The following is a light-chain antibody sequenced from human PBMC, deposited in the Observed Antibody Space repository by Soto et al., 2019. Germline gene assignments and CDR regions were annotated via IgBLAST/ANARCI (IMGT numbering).Light chain of an antibody. Sequence: VMTQSPAILSLSPGDSATLSCRDSESVSRNLAWYQQKPGQAPRLIIYDAYTRATGIPDRFSGGGSGTEFTLTISSLQSEDFVVYYCQQYNSWPPITCGQGTRLEIK. J-gene: IGKJ5*01. CDR3: QQYNSWPPIT. CDR2: DAY. CDR1: ESVSRN. V-gene: IGKV3-15*01.